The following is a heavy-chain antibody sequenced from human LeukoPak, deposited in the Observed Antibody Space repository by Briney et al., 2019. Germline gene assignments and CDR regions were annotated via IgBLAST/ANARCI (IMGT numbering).Heavy chain of an antibody. CDR1: GGPISCYY. V-gene: IGHV4-4*07. CDR3: ARGAYHIDY. CDR2: IYTSGST. D-gene: IGHD2-21*01. Sequence: PSDTLSLTCTLSGGPISCYYWLWLRQPAGKGLEGIGRIYTSGSTNYNPSLKSRVTMSVDTSKNQFSLKLSSVTAADTAVYYCARGAYHIDYWGQGTLVTVSS. J-gene: IGHJ4*02.